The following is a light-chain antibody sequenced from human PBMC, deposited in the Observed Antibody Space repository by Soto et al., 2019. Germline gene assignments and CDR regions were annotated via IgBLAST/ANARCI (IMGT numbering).Light chain of an antibody. V-gene: IGKV3-11*01. J-gene: IGKJ4*01. Sequence: EIVLTQSPATLSLSPGERATLSCRASQTVSSALAWYQQKPGQAPRLLIYEASNRATGIPARFSGSGSGADFPLTISSLESEDFALYYCQQHINWPLTLGGGTNVDIK. CDR2: EAS. CDR3: QQHINWPLT. CDR1: QTVSSA.